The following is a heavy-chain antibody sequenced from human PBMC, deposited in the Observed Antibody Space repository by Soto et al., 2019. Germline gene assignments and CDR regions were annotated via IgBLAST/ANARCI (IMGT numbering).Heavy chain of an antibody. CDR3: AIYYGDPYYFDY. V-gene: IGHV1-69*13. CDR2: IIPIFGTA. D-gene: IGHD4-17*01. CDR1: GGTFSSYA. Sequence: SVKVSCKASGGTFSSYAISWVRQAPGQGLEWMGGIIPIFGTANYAQKFQGRVTITADESTSTAYMELTSLRSEDTAVYYCAIYYGDPYYFDYWGQGTLVTVSS. J-gene: IGHJ4*02.